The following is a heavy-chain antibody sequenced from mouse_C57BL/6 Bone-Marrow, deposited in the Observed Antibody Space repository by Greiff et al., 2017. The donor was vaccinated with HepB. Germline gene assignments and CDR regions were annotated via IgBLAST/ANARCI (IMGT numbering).Heavy chain of an antibody. CDR3: TRFFITTVVATPDWYFDV. CDR2: IYPGNSDT. CDR1: GYTFTSYW. J-gene: IGHJ1*03. D-gene: IGHD1-1*01. V-gene: IGHV1-5*01. Sequence: VQLQQSGPVLARPGASVKMSCKTSGYTFTSYWMHWVKQRPGQGLEWIGAIYPGNSDTSYNQKFKGKAKLTAVTSASTAYMELSSLTNEDSAVYYCTRFFITTVVATPDWYFDVWGTGTTVTVSS.